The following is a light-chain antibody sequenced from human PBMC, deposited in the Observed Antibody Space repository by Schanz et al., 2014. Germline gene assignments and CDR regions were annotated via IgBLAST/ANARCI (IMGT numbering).Light chain of an antibody. CDR1: SSDVGRYNR. J-gene: IGLJ3*02. V-gene: IGLV2-18*02. Sequence: QSALTQPPSVSGSPGQSVTISCTGSSSDVGRYNRVSWFQQPPGTAPKLMIFQVNSRPSGVPDRFSGSKSGNTASLTISGLQAEDEADYYCSSYTSSSTLGVFGGGTKLTVL. CDR2: QVN. CDR3: SSYTSSSTLGV.